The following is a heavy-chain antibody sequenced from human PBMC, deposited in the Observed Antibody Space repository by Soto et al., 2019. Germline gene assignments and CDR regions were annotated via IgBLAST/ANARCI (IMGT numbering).Heavy chain of an antibody. CDR1: SRSISSVGFY. CDR2: IPYSGTT. J-gene: IGHJ5*02. V-gene: IGHV4-31*03. Sequence: SETLYLTCTVPSRSISSVGFYWTWIRHHPGMVLEWIGYIPYSGTTFYNPLLKSRVTISVDMSKNQFSLKLNSVTVADTAVYYCARGGTWFDPWGQG. D-gene: IGHD1-1*01. CDR3: ARGGTWFDP.